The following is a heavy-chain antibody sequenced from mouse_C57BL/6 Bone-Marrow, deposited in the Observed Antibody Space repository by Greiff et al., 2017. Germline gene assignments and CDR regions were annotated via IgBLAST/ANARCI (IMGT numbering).Heavy chain of an antibody. CDR1: GFTFSDYG. J-gene: IGHJ2*01. CDR3: AREDYYGSSFFDY. V-gene: IGHV5-17*01. D-gene: IGHD1-1*01. Sequence: EVKLMESGGGLVKPGGSLKLSCAASGFTFSDYGMHWVRQAPEKGLEWVAYISSGSSTIYYADTVKGRFTISRDNAKNTLFLQMTSLRSEDTAMDYCAREDYYGSSFFDYWGQGTTLTVSA. CDR2: ISSGSSTI.